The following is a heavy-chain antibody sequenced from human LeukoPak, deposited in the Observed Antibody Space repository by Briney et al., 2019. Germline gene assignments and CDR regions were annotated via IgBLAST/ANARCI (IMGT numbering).Heavy chain of an antibody. V-gene: IGHV4-31*03. J-gene: IGHJ4*02. CDR3: AREVGDNDY. D-gene: IGHD1-26*01. Sequence: SETLSLICTVSGASISSGGYYWSWIRQYPGKGLEWIGCIYYSGSTHYNPSLKSRVTISVDTSKNQFSLKLTSTTAADTAVYYCAREVGDNDYWGQGTLVTVSS. CDR2: IYYSGST. CDR1: GASISSGGYY.